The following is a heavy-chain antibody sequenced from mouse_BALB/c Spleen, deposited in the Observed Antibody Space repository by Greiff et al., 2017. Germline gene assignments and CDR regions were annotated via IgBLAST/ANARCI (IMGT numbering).Heavy chain of an antibody. Sequence: EVQLVESGGGLVQPGGSRKLSCAASGFTFSSFGMHWVRQAPEKGLEWVAYISSGSSTIYYADTVKGRFTISRDNPKNTLFLQMTSLRSEDTAMYYCARSASLLRYAMDDWGQGTSVTVSS. D-gene: IGHD1-2*01. J-gene: IGHJ4*01. CDR3: ARSASLLRYAMDD. CDR1: GFTFSSFG. V-gene: IGHV5-17*02. CDR2: ISSGSSTI.